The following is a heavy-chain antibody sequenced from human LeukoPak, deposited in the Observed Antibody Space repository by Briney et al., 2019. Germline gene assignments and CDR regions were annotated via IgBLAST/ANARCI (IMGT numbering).Heavy chain of an antibody. CDR3: ARSVGFGSYYFDS. CDR2: ISAYNGNT. Sequence: ASVKVSCKASGYTFTSYGISWVRQAPGQGREGMGWISAYNGNTNYAQKLQSRVSMTTDTSTSTVYMEMRRLRCDDTAVYYCARSVGFGSYYFDSWGQGTLVTVSS. V-gene: IGHV1-18*01. D-gene: IGHD3-10*01. CDR1: GYTFTSYG. J-gene: IGHJ4*02.